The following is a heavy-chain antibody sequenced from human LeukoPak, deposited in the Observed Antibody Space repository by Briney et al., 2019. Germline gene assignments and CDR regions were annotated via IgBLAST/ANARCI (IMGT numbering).Heavy chain of an antibody. J-gene: IGHJ4*02. Sequence: QPGGSLRLSCAASGFTFSSYAMSWVRQAPGKGLEWVSAISGSGGSTYYADSVKGRFTISRDNSKNTLYLQMNSLRAEDTAVYYCAKESGYSSGWSTGGGDYWGQGTLVTVSS. CDR3: AKESGYSSGWSTGGGDY. D-gene: IGHD6-19*01. CDR1: GFTFSSYA. CDR2: ISGSGGST. V-gene: IGHV3-23*01.